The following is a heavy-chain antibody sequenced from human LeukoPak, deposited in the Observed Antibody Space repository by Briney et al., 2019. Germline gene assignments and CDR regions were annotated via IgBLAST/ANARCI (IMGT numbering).Heavy chain of an antibody. D-gene: IGHD3-16*01. V-gene: IGHV3-74*01. CDR1: GFTFSDYW. CDR2: INSDGGST. J-gene: IGHJ4*02. Sequence: GGSLRLSCAASGFTFSDYWMHWVRQAPGKGLVWVSRINSDGGSTTYADSVKGRFTISRDNAKHTLYLQMKSLRAEDTAVYYCAIGSYALGWGQGTLVTVSS. CDR3: AIGSYALG.